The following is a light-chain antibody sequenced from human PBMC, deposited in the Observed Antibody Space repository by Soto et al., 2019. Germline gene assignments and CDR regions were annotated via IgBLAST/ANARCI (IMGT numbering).Light chain of an antibody. V-gene: IGKV3-20*01. J-gene: IGKJ2*01. Sequence: EIVLTQSPGTLSLSPGERATLSCRASQSVSSSYLAWYQQKPGQAPRLLIYGAFSRATGIPDRFSGSGSGTDFTLTISRLDPEDFAVYYCPQYGSSPPYTFGQGTKLEIK. CDR3: PQYGSSPPYT. CDR2: GAF. CDR1: QSVSSSY.